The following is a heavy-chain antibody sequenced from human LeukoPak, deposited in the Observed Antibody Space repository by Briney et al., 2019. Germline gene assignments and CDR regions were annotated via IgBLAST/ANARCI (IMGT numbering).Heavy chain of an antibody. J-gene: IGHJ4*02. V-gene: IGHV3-23*01. Sequence: GGSLRLSCAASGFTFTHYGMNWVRQAPGEGLEWVSGLISSGASTYYADSVKGRFTISRDNSKNTLYLQMNSLRAEDTAVYYCAKDFEVRQQLPSFFDYWGQGTLVTVSS. CDR2: LISSGAST. CDR3: AKDFEVRQQLPSFFDY. D-gene: IGHD6-13*01. CDR1: GFTFTHYG.